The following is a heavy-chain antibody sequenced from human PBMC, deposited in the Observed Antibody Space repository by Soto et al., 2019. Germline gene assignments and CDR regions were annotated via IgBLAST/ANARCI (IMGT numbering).Heavy chain of an antibody. J-gene: IGHJ4*02. Sequence: SLTCTVSGGSVSSGSYYWSWIRQPPGKGLEWIGYIYYSGSTNYNPSLKSRVTISVDTSKNQFSLKLSSVTAADTAVYYYARVPFDFWSGYKTYYFDYWGQGTLVTVSS. CDR3: ARVPFDFWSGYKTYYFDY. D-gene: IGHD3-3*01. CDR2: IYYSGST. V-gene: IGHV4-61*01. CDR1: GGSVSSGSYY.